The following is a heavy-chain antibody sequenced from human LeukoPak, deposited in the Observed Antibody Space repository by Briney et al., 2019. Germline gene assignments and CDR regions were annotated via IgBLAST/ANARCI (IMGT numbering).Heavy chain of an antibody. CDR3: TKTLYYGSGSPFDY. CDR2: IKSKTDAGTT. J-gene: IGHJ4*02. D-gene: IGHD3-10*01. V-gene: IGHV3-15*01. CDR1: GFTFSNAW. Sequence: GGSLRLSCAASGFTFSNAWMTWVRQAPGKRLEWVGRIKSKTDAGTTDYPAPVKGRFTISRDDSKNTLYLQMNSLKTEDTAVYYCTKTLYYGSGSPFDYWGQGTLVTVSS.